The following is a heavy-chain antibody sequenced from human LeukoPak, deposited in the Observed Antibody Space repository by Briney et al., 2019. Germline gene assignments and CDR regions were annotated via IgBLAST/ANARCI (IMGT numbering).Heavy chain of an antibody. CDR3: AREGLYCSSTSCYSAFDI. V-gene: IGHV1-2*02. CDR2: INPNSGGT. D-gene: IGHD2-2*02. CDR1: RYPFTSSD. J-gene: IGHJ3*02. Sequence: GASVTVSCKAYRYPFTSSDINWVRQAPGRGLEWMGWINPNSGGTNYAQKFQGRVTMTRDTSISTAYMELSRLRSDDTAVYYCAREGLYCSSTSCYSAFDIWGQGTMVTVSS.